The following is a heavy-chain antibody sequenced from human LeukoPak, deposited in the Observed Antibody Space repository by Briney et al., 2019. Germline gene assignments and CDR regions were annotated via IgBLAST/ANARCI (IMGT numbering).Heavy chain of an antibody. CDR2: IYSGGST. CDR1: GFTFSSYA. D-gene: IGHD3-10*01. Sequence: SGGSLRLSCAASGFTFSSYAMSWVRQAPGKGLEWVSVIYSGGSTYYADSVKGRFTISRDNSKNTLYLQMNSLRAEDTAVYYCARARYGSGSYSPDYWGQGTLVTVSS. CDR3: ARARYGSGSYSPDY. V-gene: IGHV3-66*02. J-gene: IGHJ4*02.